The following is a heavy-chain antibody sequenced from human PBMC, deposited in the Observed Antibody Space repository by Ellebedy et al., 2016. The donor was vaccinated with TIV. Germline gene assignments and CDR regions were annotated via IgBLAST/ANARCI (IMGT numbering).Heavy chain of an antibody. Sequence: GESLKISCAASGFTFNSYAMSWVRQAPGKGLEWVSTISNTGSRTYYADSVKGRFTISRDNSKSTLDLQMSSLRAEDTAVYYCAKDRTPGDGYWVFDFWGQGTLVTVST. CDR1: GFTFNSYA. CDR2: ISNTGSRT. CDR3: AKDRTPGDGYWVFDF. J-gene: IGHJ4*02. D-gene: IGHD5-18*01. V-gene: IGHV3-23*01.